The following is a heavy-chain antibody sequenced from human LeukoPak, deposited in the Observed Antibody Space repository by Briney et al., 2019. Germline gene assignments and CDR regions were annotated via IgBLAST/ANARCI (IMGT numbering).Heavy chain of an antibody. CDR3: ARWDSSPLLLQNYYYMDV. CDR1: GGSISSYY. J-gene: IGHJ6*03. CDR2: IYTSGST. V-gene: IGHV4-4*07. D-gene: IGHD2-15*01. Sequence: PSETLSLTCTVSGGSISSYYWSWIRQPAGKGLEWIGRIYTSGSTNYNPSLKSRVTMSVDTSKNQFSLKLSSVTAADTAVYYCARWDSSPLLLQNYYYMDVWGKGTTVTVSS.